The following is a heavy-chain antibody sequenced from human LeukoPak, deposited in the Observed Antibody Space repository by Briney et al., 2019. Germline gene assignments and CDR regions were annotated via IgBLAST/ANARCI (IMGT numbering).Heavy chain of an antibody. CDR2: ISNSGGST. Sequence: GGSLRLSCAASEFTFRNYGMSWVRRAPGKGLEWVSSISNSGGSTYYADSVKGRFTISRDNFKNTLFLQMNSLRAEDTAVYYCAKDKRVSTGSYFPFDYWGQRTLVTVSS. CDR1: EFTFRNYG. CDR3: AKDKRVSTGSYFPFDY. J-gene: IGHJ4*02. D-gene: IGHD1-26*01. V-gene: IGHV3-23*01.